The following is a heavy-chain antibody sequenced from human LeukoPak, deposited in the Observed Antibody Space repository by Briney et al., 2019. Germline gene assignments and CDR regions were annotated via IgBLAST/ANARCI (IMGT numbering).Heavy chain of an antibody. J-gene: IGHJ4*02. CDR1: GFTFSSYG. D-gene: IGHD6-13*01. CDR3: ARDSQQLVPDY. CDR2: ISYDGSNE. V-gene: IGHV3-30*03. Sequence: PGRSLRLSCAASGFTFSSYGMHWVRQAPGKGLEWVAVISYDGSNEYYADSVKGRFTISRDNSKNTLYLQMNSLRAEDTAVYYCARDSQQLVPDYWGQGTLVTVSS.